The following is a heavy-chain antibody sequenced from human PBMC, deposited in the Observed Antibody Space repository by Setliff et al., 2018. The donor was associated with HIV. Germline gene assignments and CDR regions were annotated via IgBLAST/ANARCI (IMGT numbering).Heavy chain of an antibody. J-gene: IGHJ4*02. Sequence: SVKVSCKASGFTFTSSAVQWVRQARGQRLEWIGWIVVGSGNTNYAQKFQERVTITRDMSTSTAYMELSSLRSEDTAVYYCARIPRRDGYNWGFDYWGQGTLVTV. V-gene: IGHV1-58*01. CDR2: IVVGSGNT. D-gene: IGHD5-12*01. CDR3: ARIPRRDGYNWGFDY. CDR1: GFTFTSSA.